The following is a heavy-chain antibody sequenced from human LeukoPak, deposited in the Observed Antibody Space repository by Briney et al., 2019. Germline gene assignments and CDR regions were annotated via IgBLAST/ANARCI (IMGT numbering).Heavy chain of an antibody. D-gene: IGHD5-24*01. CDR3: ARADGSILLDY. J-gene: IGHJ4*02. CDR1: GFTFSSYW. Sequence: GGSLRLSCAASGFTFSSYWMHWVRQAPRKGLVWVSRINSDGSSTSYAGSVKGRFAISRDNAKNTLYLQMNSLRAEDTAVYYCARADGSILLDYWGQGTLVTVSS. V-gene: IGHV3-74*01. CDR2: INSDGSST.